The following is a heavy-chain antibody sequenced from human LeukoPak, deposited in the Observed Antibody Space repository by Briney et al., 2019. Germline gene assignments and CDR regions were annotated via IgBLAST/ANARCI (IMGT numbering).Heavy chain of an antibody. CDR2: IDFRGDTI. CDR1: GFIFSDYY. V-gene: IGHV3-11*01. J-gene: IGHJ6*03. CDR3: AREDNVWNLLYNYYMDV. D-gene: IGHD1-1*01. Sequence: GGSLRLSCAASGFIFSDYYMTWIRQAPGKGLEWVASIDFRGDTILYADSVKGRFTISRDSAKNSLYLQMNSLRAEDTAVYYCAREDNVWNLLYNYYMDVWGKGTTVTVSS.